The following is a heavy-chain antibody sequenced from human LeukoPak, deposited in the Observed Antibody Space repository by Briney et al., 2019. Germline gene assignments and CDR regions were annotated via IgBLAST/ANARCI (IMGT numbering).Heavy chain of an antibody. CDR2: IYTSGST. V-gene: IGHV4-61*02. Sequence: SETLSLTCTVSGGSISSGSYYWSWIRQPAGKGLEWIGRIYTSGSTNYNPSLKSRVTTSVDTSKNQFSLNLSSVTAADTAVYYCARRRGYSFGYSTFDIWGQGTTVTVSS. J-gene: IGHJ3*02. D-gene: IGHD5-18*01. CDR1: GGSISSGSYY. CDR3: ARRRGYSFGYSTFDI.